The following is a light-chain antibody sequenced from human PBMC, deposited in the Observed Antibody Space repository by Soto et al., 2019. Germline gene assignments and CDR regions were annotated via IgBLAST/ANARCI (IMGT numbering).Light chain of an antibody. Sequence: EIVLTQSPGTLSLSPGERATLSCRASQSVSTYLAWYRQKPGQAPRLLINAASNRATGIPDRFSGSGSGMDFTLTISSLEPEDFAVYYCQQSGDSQWTFGQGTKVDIK. V-gene: IGKV3-20*01. J-gene: IGKJ1*01. CDR2: AAS. CDR3: QQSGDSQWT. CDR1: QSVSTY.